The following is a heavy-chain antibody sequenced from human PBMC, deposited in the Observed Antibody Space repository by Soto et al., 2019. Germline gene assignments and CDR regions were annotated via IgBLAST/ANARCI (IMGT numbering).Heavy chain of an antibody. Sequence: PSETLSLTCTVSGGSISSYYLSWIRQPAGKGLEWIGRIYTSGSTNYNPSLKSRVTMSVDTSKNQFSLKLSSVTAADTAVYYCATSRGYYYDSSGFPMAFDIWGQGTMVTVPS. CDR2: IYTSGST. D-gene: IGHD3-22*01. CDR3: ATSRGYYYDSSGFPMAFDI. CDR1: GGSISSYY. V-gene: IGHV4-4*07. J-gene: IGHJ3*02.